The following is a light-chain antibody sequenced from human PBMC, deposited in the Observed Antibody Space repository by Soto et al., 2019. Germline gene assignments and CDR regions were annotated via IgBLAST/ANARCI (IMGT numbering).Light chain of an antibody. CDR1: QSVSSSY. V-gene: IGKV3-20*01. J-gene: IGKJ1*01. Sequence: ESVLTQSPGTLSLSPGERATLSCRASQSVSSSYLAWYQQKSGQAPRLLIYGASSRTTGLPDRFSGSGSGTDFTLTVSRLEPEDFAVYYCHQYGISSWTFGQGTKVEIK. CDR2: GAS. CDR3: HQYGISSWT.